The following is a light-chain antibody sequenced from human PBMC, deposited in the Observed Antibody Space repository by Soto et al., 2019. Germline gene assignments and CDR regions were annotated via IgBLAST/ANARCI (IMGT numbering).Light chain of an antibody. CDR3: QQYTSYSWT. CDR2: DAS. CDR1: QSINSW. V-gene: IGKV1-5*01. Sequence: DIQMTQSPSTLSASVGDRVTITCRASQSINSWLAWYQQKPGKAPQILIYDASTLKSGVPSRFSASGSGTEFTLIISSLQPDDFATYYCQQYTSYSWTFGQATKVEI. J-gene: IGKJ1*01.